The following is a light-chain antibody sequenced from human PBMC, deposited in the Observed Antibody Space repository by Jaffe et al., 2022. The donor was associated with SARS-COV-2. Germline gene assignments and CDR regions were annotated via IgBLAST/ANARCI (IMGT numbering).Light chain of an antibody. CDR2: GAS. V-gene: IGKV3-20*01. CDR1: QSVSSRY. J-gene: IGKJ2*01. CDR3: QYYDNSRRYS. Sequence: EIVLTQSPGTLSLSPGERATLACRASQSVSSRYLAWYQQKPGQAPRLLISGASDKAAGVPDRFSGSETGTDFTLTISGLEPEDFAVYYCQYYDNSRRYSFGQGTKLEIK.